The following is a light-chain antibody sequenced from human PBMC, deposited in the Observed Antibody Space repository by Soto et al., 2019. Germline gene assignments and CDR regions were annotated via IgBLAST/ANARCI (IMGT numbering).Light chain of an antibody. CDR1: QSVSSSY. V-gene: IGKV3-20*01. J-gene: IGKJ1*01. Sequence: EIVMTQSPGTLSLSPGDRATLSCRASQSVSSSYLAWYQQKPDQAPRLLIYGASTRATGTAERFSGSGCGTDFSLTISTLEPEDYAVYYCRQYGSCRWTFGQGTKVEFK. CDR3: RQYGSCRWT. CDR2: GAS.